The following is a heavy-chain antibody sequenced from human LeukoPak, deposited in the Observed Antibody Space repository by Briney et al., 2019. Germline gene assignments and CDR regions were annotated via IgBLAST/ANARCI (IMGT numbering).Heavy chain of an antibody. CDR3: AREGSATARPFVSNDY. J-gene: IGHJ4*02. Sequence: PSETLSLTCTVSGGSISSYYWSWIRQPAGKGLEWIGRIHTSGNTDYNPSLKSRVTMSVDTSKNQFSLKVRSVTVADTAVYYCAREGSATARPFVSNDYWGQGILVTVSS. D-gene: IGHD6-6*01. CDR1: GGSISSYY. CDR2: IHTSGNT. V-gene: IGHV4-4*07.